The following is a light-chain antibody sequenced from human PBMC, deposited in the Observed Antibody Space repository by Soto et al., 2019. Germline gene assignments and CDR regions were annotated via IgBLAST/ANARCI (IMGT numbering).Light chain of an antibody. V-gene: IGLV2-8*01. Sequence: QSVLTQPPSASVSPGQSVTISCTGTSSDIGGYNYVPWYQQHPGKAPKLMIYEVSKRPSGVPDRFSGSKSGNTASLNVSGLQAEDEADYYCSSYAGSNTYVFGTGTKVTVL. J-gene: IGLJ1*01. CDR1: SSDIGGYNY. CDR3: SSYAGSNTYV. CDR2: EVS.